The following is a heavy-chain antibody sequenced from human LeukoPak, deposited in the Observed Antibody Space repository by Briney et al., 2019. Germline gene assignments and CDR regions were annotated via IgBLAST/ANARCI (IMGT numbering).Heavy chain of an antibody. J-gene: IGHJ4*02. Sequence: GGSLRLSCAASGFTFNSYAMSWVRQAPGEGGEGVIIISGRGRSTYYAHSVKGRCTIYRDNSKNTLYLEMNSLRDEETGVYYCAKDVVVGPIKLFDLWGQRALVTVSS. V-gene: IGHV3-23*01. CDR3: AKDVVVGPIKLFDL. CDR1: GFTFNSYA. D-gene: IGHD2-15*01. CDR2: ISGRGRST.